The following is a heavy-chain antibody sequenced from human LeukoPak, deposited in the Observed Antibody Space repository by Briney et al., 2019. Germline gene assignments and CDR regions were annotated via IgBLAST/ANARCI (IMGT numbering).Heavy chain of an antibody. CDR3: ATSRTFDY. V-gene: IGHV3-7*01. Sequence: GGSLRLSCAASGFTFNSYWMNWVRQAPGKGLEWVANIKQDGSEIYYVDSVKGRFTISRDNAENSLYLQMNSLRAEDTAVYYCATSRTFDYWGQGTLVTVSS. J-gene: IGHJ4*02. D-gene: IGHD1-7*01. CDR1: GFTFNSYW. CDR2: IKQDGSEI.